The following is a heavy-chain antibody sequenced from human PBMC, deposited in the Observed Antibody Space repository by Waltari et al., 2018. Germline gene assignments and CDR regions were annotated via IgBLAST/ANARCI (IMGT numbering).Heavy chain of an antibody. CDR2: INYSGST. Sequence: QLQLQESGPGLVKPSETLSLTCTVSGGSISSSSYYWGWIRQPPGKGLEWIGSINYSGSTYSNPSLKRRVTISVDTSKNQFSRKLSSVTAADTAVYYCARKMTDWGQGTLVTVSS. J-gene: IGHJ4*02. CDR1: GGSISSSSYY. CDR3: ARKMTD. V-gene: IGHV4-39*01.